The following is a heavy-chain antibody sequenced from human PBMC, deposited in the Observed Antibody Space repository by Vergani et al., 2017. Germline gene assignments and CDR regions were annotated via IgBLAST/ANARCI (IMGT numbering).Heavy chain of an antibody. Sequence: QVQLQQWGAGLLKPSETLSLTCAVYGGSFSGYYWSWIRQPPGKGLEWIGEINHSGSTNYNPSLKSRVTISVYAAKNQFSLKLSSVTAAAAAVYYCARVPIVVVPAAIPYGWFDPWGQGSLVTVSS. V-gene: IGHV4-34*01. D-gene: IGHD2-2*01. CDR1: GGSFSGYY. CDR2: INHSGST. J-gene: IGHJ5*02. CDR3: ARVPIVVVPAAIPYGWFDP.